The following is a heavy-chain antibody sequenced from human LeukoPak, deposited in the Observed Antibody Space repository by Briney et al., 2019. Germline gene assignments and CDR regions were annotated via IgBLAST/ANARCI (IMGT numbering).Heavy chain of an antibody. Sequence: SETLSLACTVSGGSINSYYWSWIRQPPGKGLEWIGYIYYSGSTNYNPSLKSRVTISVDTSKNQFSLKLSSVTAADTAVYYCARDGFYYDSSGQGAFDIWGQGTMVTVSS. CDR2: IYYSGST. D-gene: IGHD3-22*01. V-gene: IGHV4-59*01. J-gene: IGHJ3*02. CDR1: GGSINSYY. CDR3: ARDGFYYDSSGQGAFDI.